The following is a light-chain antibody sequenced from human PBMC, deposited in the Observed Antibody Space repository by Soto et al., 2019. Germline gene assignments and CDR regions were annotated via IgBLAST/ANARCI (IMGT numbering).Light chain of an antibody. CDR3: QAYDYSLTASV. CDR2: GNR. CDR1: SSNLGAGYD. J-gene: IGLJ3*02. V-gene: IGLV1-40*01. Sequence: QSVLTQPPSVSGAPGQRVTLSCTGNSSNLGAGYDVHWYQQLPGAAPKLVIFGNRNRPSGVPERFSGSKSGTSASLAITGPQAEDEADYCCQAYDYSLTASVFGGGTKLTVL.